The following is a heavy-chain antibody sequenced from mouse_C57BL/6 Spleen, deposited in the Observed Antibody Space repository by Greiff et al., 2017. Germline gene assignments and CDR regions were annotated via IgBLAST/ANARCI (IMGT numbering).Heavy chain of an antibody. V-gene: IGHV5-6*01. Sequence: EVNVVESGGDLVKPGGSLKLSCAASGFTFSSYGMSWVRQTPDKRLEWVATISSGGSYTYYPDSVKGRFTISRDNAKNTLYLQMSSLKSEDTAMYYCARQLMYYFDYWGQGTTLTVSS. D-gene: IGHD1-3*01. CDR2: ISSGGSYT. CDR1: GFTFSSYG. J-gene: IGHJ2*01. CDR3: ARQLMYYFDY.